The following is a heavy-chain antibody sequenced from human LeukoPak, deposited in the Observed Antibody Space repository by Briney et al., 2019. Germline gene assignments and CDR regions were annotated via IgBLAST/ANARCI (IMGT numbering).Heavy chain of an antibody. Sequence: GGSLRLSCAAPGFTFSNYWMSWVRQAPGKGLEWLAHIKYDGSEKYYVDSVKGRFTISRDNAKNSLYLQMNSLRAEDTAVYYCTRDQTWGQGTLVTVSS. CDR1: GFTFSNYW. CDR2: IKYDGSEK. V-gene: IGHV3-7*01. CDR3: TRDQT. J-gene: IGHJ5*02.